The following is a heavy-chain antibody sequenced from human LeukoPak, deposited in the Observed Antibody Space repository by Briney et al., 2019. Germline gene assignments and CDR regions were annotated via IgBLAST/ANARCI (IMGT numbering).Heavy chain of an antibody. D-gene: IGHD2-21*02. CDR2: ISGSGVST. Sequence: PGGSLRLPCAASGFTFSSYAMSWVRQAPGNGLEWVSSISGSGVSTFYADSVKGRLTISRDNSKNTLYLQVNSLRAEDTAVYYCARGKYCGVDCYSGFDYWGQGTLVTVSS. J-gene: IGHJ4*02. CDR1: GFTFSSYA. CDR3: ARGKYCGVDCYSGFDY. V-gene: IGHV3-23*01.